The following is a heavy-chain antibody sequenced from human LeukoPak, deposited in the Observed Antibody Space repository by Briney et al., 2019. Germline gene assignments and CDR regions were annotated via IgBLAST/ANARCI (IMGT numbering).Heavy chain of an antibody. CDR2: IYYSGST. Sequence: SETLSLTCTVSGGSISSYYWSWIRQPPGKGLEWMGNIYYSGSTNYNSSPKSRVTISVDTSKNQFSLKLSSVTAADTAVYYCAREGLYGDYVWSLDYWGQGTLVTVSS. V-gene: IGHV4-59*01. CDR3: AREGLYGDYVWSLDY. J-gene: IGHJ4*02. D-gene: IGHD4-17*01. CDR1: GGSISSYY.